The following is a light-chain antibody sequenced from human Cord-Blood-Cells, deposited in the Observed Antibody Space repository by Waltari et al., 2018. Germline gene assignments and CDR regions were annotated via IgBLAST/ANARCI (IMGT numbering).Light chain of an antibody. Sequence: QSALTQTASVSGSPGQSITISCTGTSSDVGGYNYVSWYQHHPCKAPKLMIYDVSNRPSGVSNRFSGSKSGNTASLTISGLQAEDEADYYCSSYTSSSTLFGTGTKVTVL. CDR2: DVS. V-gene: IGLV2-14*03. CDR3: SSYTSSSTL. CDR1: SSDVGGYNY. J-gene: IGLJ1*01.